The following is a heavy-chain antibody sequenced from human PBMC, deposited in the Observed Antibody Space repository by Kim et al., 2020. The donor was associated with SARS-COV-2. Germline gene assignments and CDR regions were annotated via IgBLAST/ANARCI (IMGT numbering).Heavy chain of an antibody. CDR2: IRSKAYGGTT. Sequence: GGSLRLSCTASGFTFGDYAMSWFRQAPGKGLEWVGFIRSKAYGGTTEYAASVKGRFTISRDDSKSIAYLQMNSLKTEDTAVYYCTRARGRRITMVRGVRGYQLEAFDIWGQGTMVTVSS. CDR1: GFTFGDYA. V-gene: IGHV3-49*03. J-gene: IGHJ3*02. CDR3: TRARGRRITMVRGVRGYQLEAFDI. D-gene: IGHD3-10*01.